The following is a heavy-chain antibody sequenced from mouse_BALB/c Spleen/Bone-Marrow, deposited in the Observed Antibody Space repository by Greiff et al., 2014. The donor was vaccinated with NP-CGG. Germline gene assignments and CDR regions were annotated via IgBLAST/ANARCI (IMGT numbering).Heavy chain of an antibody. J-gene: IGHJ3*01. CDR1: GFNIKDTY. Sequence: VQLQQSGAELVKPGASVKLSCTASGFNIKDTYMHWVKQRPEQGLEWIGRIDPANGNTKYDPKFQGKATITADTSSNTAYLQLGSLTSKDTAVYYCASYYYASSYGFAYWGQGTLVTVSA. V-gene: IGHV14-3*02. CDR2: IDPANGNT. D-gene: IGHD1-1*01. CDR3: ASYYYASSYGFAY.